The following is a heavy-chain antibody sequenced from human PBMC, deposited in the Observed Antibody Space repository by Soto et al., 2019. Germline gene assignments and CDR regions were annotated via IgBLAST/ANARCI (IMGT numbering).Heavy chain of an antibody. CDR2: IWYDGSNK. J-gene: IGHJ4*02. CDR1: GFTFSSYG. Sequence: QVQLVESGGGVVQPGRSLRLSCAASGFTFSSYGMHWVRQAPGKGLEWVAVIWYDGSNKYYADSVKGRFTISRDNSKNTLYLQMDSLRAEDTAVYYCAGDPLWFGELRYYFDYWGQGTLVTVSS. CDR3: AGDPLWFGELRYYFDY. D-gene: IGHD3-10*01. V-gene: IGHV3-33*01.